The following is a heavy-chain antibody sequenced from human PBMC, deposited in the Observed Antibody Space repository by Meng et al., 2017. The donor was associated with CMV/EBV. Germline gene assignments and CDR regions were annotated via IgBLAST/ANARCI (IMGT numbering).Heavy chain of an antibody. D-gene: IGHD2-8*01. Sequence: TCVSISSSAYSWGWISQPPGKRLEWIRNIFYRGSTFYNPSLTSRVTISVDTSKTQFSLKLSSVTAADTALYYCARTKKALRTIFDYWGQGTLVTVSS. J-gene: IGHJ4*02. CDR3: ARTKKALRTIFDY. V-gene: IGHV4-39*01. CDR2: IFYRGST. CDR1: CVSISSSAYS.